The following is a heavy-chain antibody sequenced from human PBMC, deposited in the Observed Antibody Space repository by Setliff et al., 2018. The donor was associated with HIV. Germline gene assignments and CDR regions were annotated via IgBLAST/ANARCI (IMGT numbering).Heavy chain of an antibody. V-gene: IGHV4-31*03. CDR2: ISYIGTT. Sequence: PSETLSLTCTVSGASVSRDGYYWSWIRQLPGKDLEWIAFISYIGTTFYNPSLKSRLTISRVPAKNQFSLKLSSVTAADTAVYYCARVVLLEPLTPGGTFDIWGQGTTVTVSS. CDR1: GASVSRDGYY. CDR3: ARVVLLEPLTPGGTFDI. J-gene: IGHJ3*02. D-gene: IGHD3-16*01.